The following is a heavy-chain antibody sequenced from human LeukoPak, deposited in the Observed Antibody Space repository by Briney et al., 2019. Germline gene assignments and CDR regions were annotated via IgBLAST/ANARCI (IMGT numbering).Heavy chain of an antibody. CDR1: GYTFTSYW. Sequence: GESLKISCKGSGYTFTSYWIGWVRQMPGKGLEWMGIIYPGDSDTRHSPSFQGQVTISADKSISTAYLQWSSLKASDTAVHYCGRYSSGYPPYYYGMDVWGQGTTVTVSS. CDR3: GRYSSGYPPYYYGMDV. V-gene: IGHV5-51*01. CDR2: IYPGDSDT. J-gene: IGHJ6*02. D-gene: IGHD3-22*01.